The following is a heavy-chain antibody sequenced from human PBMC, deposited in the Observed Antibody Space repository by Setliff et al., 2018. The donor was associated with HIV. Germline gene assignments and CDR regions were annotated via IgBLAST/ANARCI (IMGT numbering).Heavy chain of an antibody. CDR3: ARDTNPLDDNVWSGYSRGWLDP. Sequence: PSETLSLTCTVSGVFISGGSYYWSWIRQPAGKGLEWIGRIYTSGSTNYNPSLKSRVSISVDMSKNQFSLNLSSVTAAETAVYFCARDTNPLDDNVWSGYSRGWLDPLGQGALVTVSS. D-gene: IGHD3-3*01. V-gene: IGHV4-61*02. CDR1: GVFISGGSYY. J-gene: IGHJ5*02. CDR2: IYTSGST.